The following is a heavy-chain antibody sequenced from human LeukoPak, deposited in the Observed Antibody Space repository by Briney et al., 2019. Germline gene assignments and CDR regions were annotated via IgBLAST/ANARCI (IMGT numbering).Heavy chain of an antibody. J-gene: IGHJ4*02. CDR1: GFSLSTSGVG. V-gene: IGHV2-5*01. CDR3: AHARDGYNYFLIPPLFDY. Sequence: SGPTLVKPTQTLTLTCTFSGFSLSTSGVGVGWIRQPPGKALEWLALIYWNDDKRYSPSLKSRLTITKDTSKNQVVLTMTNMDPVDTATYYCAHARDGYNYFLIPPLFDYWGQGTLVTVSS. CDR2: IYWNDDK. D-gene: IGHD5-24*01.